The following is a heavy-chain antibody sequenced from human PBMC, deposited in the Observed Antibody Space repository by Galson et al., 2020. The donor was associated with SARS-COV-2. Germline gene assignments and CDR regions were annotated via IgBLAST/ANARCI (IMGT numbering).Heavy chain of an antibody. CDR2: ISSSSSYI. CDR1: GFTFSSYS. Sequence: GGSLRLSCAASGFTFSSYSMNWVRQAPGKGLEWVSSISSSSSYIYYADSVKGRFTISRDNAKNSLYLQMNSLRAEDTAVYYCARDWRVVIIVNGSGSKPDAFDIWGQGTMVTVSS. V-gene: IGHV3-21*01. CDR3: ARDWRVVIIVNGSGSKPDAFDI. J-gene: IGHJ3*02. D-gene: IGHD3-10*01.